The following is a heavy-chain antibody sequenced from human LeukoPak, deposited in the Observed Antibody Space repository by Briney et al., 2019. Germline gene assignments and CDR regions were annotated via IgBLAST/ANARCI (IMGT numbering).Heavy chain of an antibody. D-gene: IGHD3-10*01. J-gene: IGHJ6*03. Sequence: NTSQTLSLTCTVSGGSISSGSYYWSWIRQPAGKGLEWIGRIYTSGSTNYNPSLKSRVTISVDTSKNQFSLKLSSVTAADTAVYYCAKATTMVRGVIINLYTTLRRAPRFYYMDVWGKGTTVTISS. CDR3: AKATTMVRGVIINLYTTLRRAPRFYYMDV. V-gene: IGHV4-61*02. CDR1: GGSISSGSYY. CDR2: IYTSGST.